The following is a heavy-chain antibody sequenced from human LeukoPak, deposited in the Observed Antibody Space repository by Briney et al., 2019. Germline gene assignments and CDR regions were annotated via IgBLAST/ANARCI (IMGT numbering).Heavy chain of an antibody. J-gene: IGHJ4*02. CDR2: ISYDGSNK. CDR1: GFTFSSYG. V-gene: IGHV3-30*03. Sequence: GGSLRLSCAASGFTFSSYGMHWVRQAPGKGLEWVAVISYDGSNKYYADSVKGRFTISRDNSKNTLYLQMNSLRAEDTAVYYCARVGYCSSTSCYPLLDYWGQGTLVTVSS. CDR3: ARVGYCSSTSCYPLLDY. D-gene: IGHD2-2*01.